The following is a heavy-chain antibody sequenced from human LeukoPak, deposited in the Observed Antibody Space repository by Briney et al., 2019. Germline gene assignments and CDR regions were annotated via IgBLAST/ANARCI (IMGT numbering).Heavy chain of an antibody. Sequence: ASVKVSCKGSGYTFTGYFLHWVRQAPGQGLEWMGRINPNSGGTNYAQKFQSRVTMTRNTSISTAYMELSRLRSDDTAVYYCARETAVAEDYWGQGTLVTVSS. CDR1: GYTFTGYF. CDR3: ARETAVAEDY. D-gene: IGHD6-19*01. V-gene: IGHV1-2*06. J-gene: IGHJ4*02. CDR2: INPNSGGT.